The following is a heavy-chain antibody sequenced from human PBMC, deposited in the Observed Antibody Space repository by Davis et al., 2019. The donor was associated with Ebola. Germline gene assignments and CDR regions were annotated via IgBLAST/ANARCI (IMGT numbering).Heavy chain of an antibody. Sequence: PGGSLRPSCVASGFTFSSYAMSWVRQAPGKGLEWVSAISDSGSSPYYADSVKGRFTISRDNTKNTLYLQMNSLRAEDTAVYYCARDFGSWSSVGMDVWGQGTTVTVSS. V-gene: IGHV3-23*01. CDR3: ARDFGSWSSVGMDV. CDR2: ISDSGSSP. CDR1: GFTFSSYA. D-gene: IGHD6-13*01. J-gene: IGHJ6*02.